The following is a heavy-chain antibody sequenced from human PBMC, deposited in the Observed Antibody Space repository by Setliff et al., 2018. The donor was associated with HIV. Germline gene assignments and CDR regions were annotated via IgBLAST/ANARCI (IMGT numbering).Heavy chain of an antibody. Sequence: SETLSLTCAVYGGSLTNYYWSWIRQSPGKGLEWIGAIDYSGTTYYNPSLKSRLTISVDTSKNLFSLRVTSVTAADTAVYYCARNGPFPTDAFDIWGQGTKVTVSS. CDR1: GGSLTNYY. CDR2: IDYSGTT. D-gene: IGHD1-1*01. CDR3: ARNGPFPTDAFDI. V-gene: IGHV4-34*01. J-gene: IGHJ3*02.